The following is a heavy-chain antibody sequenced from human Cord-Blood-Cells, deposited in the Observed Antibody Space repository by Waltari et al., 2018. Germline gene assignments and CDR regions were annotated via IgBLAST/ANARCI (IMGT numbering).Heavy chain of an antibody. CDR1: GCTITGNS. CDR2: INPNSGGT. D-gene: IGHD3-16*01. CDR3: ARDLVGDAFDI. V-gene: IGHV1-2*02. J-gene: IGHJ3*02. Sequence: QLQLLQSGAEVKKPGATVRVSCKASGCTITGNSMHWVRQAPGQGLEWMGWINPNSGGTNYAQKLQGRVTMTRDTSISTAYMERSRLRSDDTAVYYCARDLVGDAFDIWGQGTMVTVSS.